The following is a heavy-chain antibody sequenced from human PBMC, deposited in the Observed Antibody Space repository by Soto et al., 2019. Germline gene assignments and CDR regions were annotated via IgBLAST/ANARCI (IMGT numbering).Heavy chain of an antibody. CDR1: GYTFTGYY. CDR3: ARDQGAAGTASSSADY. Sequence: GASVKVSCKASGYTFTGYYMHWVRQAPGQGLEWMGWINPNSGGTNYAQKFQGRVTMTRDTSISTAYMELSRLRSDDTAVYYCARDQGAAGTASSSADYWGQGTLVTVSS. CDR2: INPNSGGT. V-gene: IGHV1-2*02. D-gene: IGHD6-13*01. J-gene: IGHJ4*02.